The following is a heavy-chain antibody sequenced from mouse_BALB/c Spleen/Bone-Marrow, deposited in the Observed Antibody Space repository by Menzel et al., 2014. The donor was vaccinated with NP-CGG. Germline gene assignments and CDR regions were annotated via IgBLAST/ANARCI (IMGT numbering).Heavy chain of an antibody. V-gene: IGHV14-3*02. D-gene: IGHD2-4*01. CDR1: GFNIKDTY. CDR3: ARRFDYEDY. Sequence: EDQLQQSGAELVKPGASVKLSCTASGFNIKDTYIHWVKQRPEQGLEWIGRIDPANGNTKYDPKFQGKATITADTSSNTAYLQLSGLTSEDTAVYYCARRFDYEDYWGQGTTPAVSS. CDR2: IDPANGNT. J-gene: IGHJ2*01.